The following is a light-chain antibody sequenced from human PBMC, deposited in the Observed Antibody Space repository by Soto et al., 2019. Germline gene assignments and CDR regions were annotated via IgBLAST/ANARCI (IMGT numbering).Light chain of an antibody. J-gene: IGKJ2*01. CDR2: AAS. Sequence: DIQMTQSPSSLSASVGDKVTITCRASQSISSYLNWYQQKPGKAPKRLIYAASSLQSGVPSRFSGSGSGTDFTLTISSRQPEDFATYYCQQSYSTPYTCGQGTRLEIK. CDR3: QQSYSTPYT. CDR1: QSISSY. V-gene: IGKV1-39*01.